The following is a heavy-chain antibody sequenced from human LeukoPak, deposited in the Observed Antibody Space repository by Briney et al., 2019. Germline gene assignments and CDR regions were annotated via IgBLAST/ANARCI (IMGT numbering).Heavy chain of an antibody. V-gene: IGHV1-8*01. CDR3: ARSWWDRGVFDY. D-gene: IGHD1-26*01. CDR1: GYTFTSYD. Sequence: ASVKVSCKASGYTFTSYDINWVRQATGQGLEWMGWMNPNSGNTGYAQKFQGRVTMTRNTSISTAYMELSSLRSEDTAVYYCARSWWDRGVFDYWGQGTLVTVSS. CDR2: MNPNSGNT. J-gene: IGHJ4*02.